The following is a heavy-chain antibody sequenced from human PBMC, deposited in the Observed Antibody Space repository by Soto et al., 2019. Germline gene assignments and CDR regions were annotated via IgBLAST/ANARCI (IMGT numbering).Heavy chain of an antibody. J-gene: IGHJ3*02. Sequence: ASVKVSCKASGGTFSSYAISWVRQAPGQGLEWMGGIIPIFGTANYAQKFQGRVTITADESTSTAYMELSSLRSEDTAVYYCATAIDRAGAIWHYYDSSGYPDAFDIWG. CDR3: ATAIDRAGAIWHYYDSSGYPDAFDI. CDR1: GGTFSSYA. D-gene: IGHD3-22*01. CDR2: IIPIFGTA. V-gene: IGHV1-69*13.